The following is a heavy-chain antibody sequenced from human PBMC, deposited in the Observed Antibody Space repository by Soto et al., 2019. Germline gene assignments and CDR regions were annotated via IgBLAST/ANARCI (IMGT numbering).Heavy chain of an antibody. V-gene: IGHV3-30*18. CDR2: ISYDAREQ. J-gene: IGHJ4*02. Sequence: VQLEDSGGGVVQPGKSLRLSCVVSGLAFSAYHMYWVRQAPGKGLEWLSVISYDAREQFYADSVRGRFTISRDNSRDIFFLQMSNLRVEDTAVYYCAKGPYSSGRYGFDHWGQGTLVIVSS. D-gene: IGHD6-19*01. CDR3: AKGPYSSGRYGFDH. CDR1: GLAFSAYH.